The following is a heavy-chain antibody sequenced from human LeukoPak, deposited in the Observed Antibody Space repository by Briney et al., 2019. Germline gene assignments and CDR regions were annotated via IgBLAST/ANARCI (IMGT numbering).Heavy chain of an antibody. Sequence: GGSLRLSCAASGFTFSSYSMNWDRQAPGKGLEWVSSISSSSSYIYYADSVKGRFTISRDNAKNSLYLQMNSLRAEDTAVYYCARVPLAAGTFDYWGQGTLVTVSS. J-gene: IGHJ4*02. V-gene: IGHV3-21*01. D-gene: IGHD6-13*01. CDR3: ARVPLAAGTFDY. CDR1: GFTFSSYS. CDR2: ISSSSSYI.